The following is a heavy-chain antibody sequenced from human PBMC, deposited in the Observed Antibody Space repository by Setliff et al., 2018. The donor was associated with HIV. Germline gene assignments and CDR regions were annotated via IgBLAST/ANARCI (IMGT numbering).Heavy chain of an antibody. V-gene: IGHV4-39*07. CDR3: VRENNDVDWFDP. Sequence: SETLSLTCTVSGGSISRNNDYWGWIRQPPGKGLEWIGSVNYRGTTYRNPSLKSRLSISVDTSRGQFSLRLSSVTAADTAAYYCVRENNDVDWFDPWGQGTLVTVSS. J-gene: IGHJ5*02. D-gene: IGHD2-8*01. CDR1: GGSISRNNDY. CDR2: VNYRGTT.